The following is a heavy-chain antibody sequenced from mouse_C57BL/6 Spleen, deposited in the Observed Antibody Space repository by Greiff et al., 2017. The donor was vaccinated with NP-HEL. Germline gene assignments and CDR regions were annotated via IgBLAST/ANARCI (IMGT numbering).Heavy chain of an antibody. Sequence: EVKLQESGGGLVKPGGSLKLSCAASGFTFSSYTMSWVRQTPEKRLEWVATISGGGGNTYYPDSVKGRFTISRDNAKNTLYLQMSSLRSEDTALYYCARLNPYYFDYWGQGTTLTVSS. CDR3: ARLNPYYFDY. V-gene: IGHV5-9*01. CDR1: GFTFSSYT. J-gene: IGHJ2*01. CDR2: ISGGGGNT.